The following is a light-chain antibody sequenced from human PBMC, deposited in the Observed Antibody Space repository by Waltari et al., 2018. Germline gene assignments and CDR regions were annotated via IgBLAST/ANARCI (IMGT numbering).Light chain of an antibody. CDR2: RND. J-gene: IGLJ2*01. CDR1: ISYNGTYH. Sequence: PPSATEHTGQSVTIPCSGSISYNGTYHLYWYQQLPGTAPKLLIYRNDQRPSGVPDRFSGSKSGTSASLAISVLRSEDEADYYCATWDDTLNMDFGGGTKLTVL. V-gene: IGLV1-47*01. CDR3: ATWDDTLNMD.